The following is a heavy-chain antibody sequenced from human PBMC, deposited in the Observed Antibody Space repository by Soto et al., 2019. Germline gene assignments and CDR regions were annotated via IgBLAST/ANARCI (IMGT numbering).Heavy chain of an antibody. V-gene: IGHV3-21*01. CDR3: ARSFVGAFSGGDYYYGMDV. Sequence: GGSLRLSCSASGFTFSSSAMSWVRQAPCKGLEWVSSISSSSYHIYYADSVKGRFTISRDNAKNSLYLQMNSLRAEDTAVYYCARSFVGAFSGGDYYYGMDVWGQGTTVTVSS. CDR2: ISSSSYHI. J-gene: IGHJ6*02. CDR1: GFTFSSSA. D-gene: IGHD1-26*01.